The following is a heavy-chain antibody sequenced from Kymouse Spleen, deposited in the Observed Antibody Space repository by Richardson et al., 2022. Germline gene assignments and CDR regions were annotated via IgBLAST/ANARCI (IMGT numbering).Heavy chain of an antibody. V-gene: IGHV4-34*01. CDR1: GGSFSGYY. D-gene: IGHD3-9*01. CDR2: INHSGST. Sequence: QVQLQQWGAGLLKPSETLSLTCAVYGGSFSGYYWSWIRQPPGKGLEWIGEINHSGSTNYNPSLKSRVTISVDTSKNQFSLKLSSVTAADTAVYYCAREVLRYFDWLSPHYGMDVWGQGTTVTVSS. CDR3: AREVLRYFDWLSPHYGMDV. J-gene: IGHJ6*02.